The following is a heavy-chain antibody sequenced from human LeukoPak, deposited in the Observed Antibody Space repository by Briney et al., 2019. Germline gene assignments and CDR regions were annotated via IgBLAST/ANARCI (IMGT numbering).Heavy chain of an antibody. V-gene: IGHV3-30-3*01. Sequence: GGFLRLSCAASGFTFSSYAMHWVRQAPGKGLEWVAVISYDGSNKYYADSVKGRFTISRDNSKNTLYLQMNSLRAEDTAVYYCARGAAVDYYDSSIDYWGQGTLVTV. CDR2: ISYDGSNK. CDR3: ARGAAVDYYDSSIDY. D-gene: IGHD3-22*01. CDR1: GFTFSSYA. J-gene: IGHJ4*02.